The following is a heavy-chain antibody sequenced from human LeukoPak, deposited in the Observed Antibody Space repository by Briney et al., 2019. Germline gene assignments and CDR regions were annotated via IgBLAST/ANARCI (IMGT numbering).Heavy chain of an antibody. CDR3: AKGSCTNAVCYKDY. V-gene: IGHV3-23*01. CDR1: GFTFSNYV. D-gene: IGHD2-8*01. Sequence: PGGSLRLSCAASGFTFSNYVMTWVRQAPGKGLEWVSIISGSGSSTYYAASVKGRFTISRDNSKNTLYLQVNSLRADDTAVYYCAKGSCTNAVCYKDYWGQGTLVTVSS. CDR2: ISGSGSST. J-gene: IGHJ4*02.